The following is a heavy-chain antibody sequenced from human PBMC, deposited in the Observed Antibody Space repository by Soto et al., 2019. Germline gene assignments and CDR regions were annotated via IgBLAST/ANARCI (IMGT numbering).Heavy chain of an antibody. CDR3: ARVVVVVAAPRAGRSEILDY. CDR2: IYYSGST. Sequence: QVQLQESGPGLVKPSQTLSLTCTVSGGSISSGGYYWSWIRQHPGKGLEWIGYIYYSGSTYYNPSLKSRVTISVDTSNNQFSLKLSSVTAADTAVYYCARVVVVVAAPRAGRSEILDYWGQGTLVTVSS. D-gene: IGHD2-15*01. CDR1: GGSISSGGYY. J-gene: IGHJ4*02. V-gene: IGHV4-31*03.